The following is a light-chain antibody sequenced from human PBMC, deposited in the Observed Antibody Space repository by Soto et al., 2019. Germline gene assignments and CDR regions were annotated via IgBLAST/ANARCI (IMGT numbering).Light chain of an antibody. CDR3: QQYYSYPFT. V-gene: IGKV1-8*01. J-gene: IGKJ3*01. Sequence: AIRMTQSPSSLSASTGDRVTITCRASQGISSYLAWYQQQPGKAPKLLIYAASTLQSGVPSRFSGSGSGTDFTLTISCLQSEDFATYYCQQYYSYPFTFGHGTKVDIK. CDR1: QGISSY. CDR2: AAS.